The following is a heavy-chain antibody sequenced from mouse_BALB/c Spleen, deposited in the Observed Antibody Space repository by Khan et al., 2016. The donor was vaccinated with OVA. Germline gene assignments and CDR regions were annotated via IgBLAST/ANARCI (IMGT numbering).Heavy chain of an antibody. D-gene: IGHD1-1*01. CDR2: ITYSGST. CDR1: GYSITSDYA. V-gene: IGHV3-2*02. CDR3: AREYGSSYLFFDY. J-gene: IGHJ2*01. Sequence: EVQLQESGPGLVKPSQSLSLTCTVSGYSITSDYAWNWIRQFPGNKLEWMAYITYSGSTGYNPSLKGRISITRDTSKNQFFLQLNSVTTEDTATSSSAREYGSSYLFFDYWGQGTTLTVSS.